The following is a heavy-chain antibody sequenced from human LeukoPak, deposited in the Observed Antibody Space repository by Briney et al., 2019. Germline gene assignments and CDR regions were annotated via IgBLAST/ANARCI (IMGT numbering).Heavy chain of an antibody. D-gene: IGHD6-13*01. J-gene: IGHJ6*02. CDR3: ARGVGTLLYYYYYGMDV. V-gene: IGHV4-34*01. CDR2: INHSGST. Sequence: PSETLSLTCAVSGGSFSGYYWSWIRQPPGKGLEWIGEINHSGSTNYNPSLKSRVTISVDTSKNQFSLKLSSVTAADTAVYYCARGVGTLLYYYYYGMDVWGQGTTVTVSS. CDR1: GGSFSGYY.